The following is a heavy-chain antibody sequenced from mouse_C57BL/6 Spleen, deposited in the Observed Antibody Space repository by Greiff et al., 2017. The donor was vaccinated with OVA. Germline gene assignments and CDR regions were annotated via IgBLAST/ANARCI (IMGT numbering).Heavy chain of an antibody. J-gene: IGHJ1*03. CDR1: GYTFTSYW. D-gene: IGHD1-1*01. Sequence: QVHVKQSGAELVKPGASVKLSCTASGYTFTSYWMHWVKQRPGRGLEWIGRIDPNSGGTKYTQKFKSKATMTVDQPSSTAYMPLSSLTSEDSAVEYCASAYGLWYFDVWGTGTTVTVSS. CDR3: ASAYGLWYFDV. CDR2: IDPNSGGT. V-gene: IGHV1-72*01.